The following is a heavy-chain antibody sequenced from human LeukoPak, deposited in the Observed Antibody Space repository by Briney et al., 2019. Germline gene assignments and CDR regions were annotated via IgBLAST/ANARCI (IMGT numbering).Heavy chain of an antibody. CDR1: GFTFSSYA. D-gene: IGHD1-1*01. J-gene: IGHJ6*03. CDR3: ALQGSPQPNYYYYYMDV. V-gene: IGHV3-30-3*01. Sequence: GGSLRLSCAASGFTFSSYAMHWVRQAPGKGLEWVAVISYDGSNKYYVDSVKGRFTISRDNSKNTLYLQMNSMRAEDSAVYFCALQGSPQPNYYYYYMDVWGKGTTVTVSS. CDR2: ISYDGSNK.